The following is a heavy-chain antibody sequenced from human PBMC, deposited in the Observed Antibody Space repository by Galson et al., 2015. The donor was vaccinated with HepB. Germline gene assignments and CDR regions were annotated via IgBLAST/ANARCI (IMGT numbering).Heavy chain of an antibody. Sequence: SLRLSCAASGFTFSTYSMNWVRQAPGKGLEWVSAINSAGNYVAYADSVRGRFTISRDNAKNSLYLQMNSLRAEDTALYYCASEKSASSFDYWGQGILVTVSS. V-gene: IGHV3-21*01. CDR1: GFTFSTYS. CDR3: ASEKSASSFDY. CDR2: INSAGNYV. D-gene: IGHD6-6*01. J-gene: IGHJ4*02.